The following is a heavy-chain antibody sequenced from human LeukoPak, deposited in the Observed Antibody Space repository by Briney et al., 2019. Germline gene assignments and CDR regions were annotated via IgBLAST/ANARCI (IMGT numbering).Heavy chain of an antibody. J-gene: IGHJ6*03. V-gene: IGHV1-8*02. D-gene: IGHD3-22*01. CDR3: ARDYYYDSSGYKLGAQTNYYYYYYMDV. CDR2: MNPNSGNT. CDR1: GYTFTSYY. Sequence: GASVKVSCKASGYTFTSYYMHWVRQATGQGLEWMGWMNPNSGNTGYAQKFQGRVTMTRNTSISTAYMELSSLRSEDTAVYYCARDYYYDSSGYKLGAQTNYYYYYYMDVWGEGTTVTISS.